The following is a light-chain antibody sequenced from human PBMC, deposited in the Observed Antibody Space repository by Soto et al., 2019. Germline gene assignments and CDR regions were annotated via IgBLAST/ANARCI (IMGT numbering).Light chain of an antibody. CDR3: MQALPTWT. CDR1: QSLLHSNGYNY. J-gene: IGKJ1*01. CDR2: LGS. V-gene: IGKV2-28*01. Sequence: IVMTQSPLSLPVSPGEPASISCRSSQSLLHSNGYNYLDWYLQKPGQSPQLLIYLGSNRASGVPDRFSGSGSGTDFTLKSSREEADDVGVYYCMQALPTWTFGQGTKVDIK.